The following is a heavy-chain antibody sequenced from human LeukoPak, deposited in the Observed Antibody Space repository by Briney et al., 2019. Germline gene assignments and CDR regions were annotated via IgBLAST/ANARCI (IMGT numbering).Heavy chain of an antibody. CDR2: INGDGSSI. J-gene: IGHJ6*03. CDR3: AKGAEEGVVITAVYYYYMDV. D-gene: IGHD3-22*01. V-gene: IGHV3-74*01. CDR1: GFTFRSYW. Sequence: GGSLRLSCAGSGFTFRSYWMHWVRQDPGKGLAWVARINGDGSSISYADSVKGRFTISRDSSKNTLFLQMNGLRPDDTAVYYCAKGAEEGVVITAVYYYYMDVWGKGTTVTISS.